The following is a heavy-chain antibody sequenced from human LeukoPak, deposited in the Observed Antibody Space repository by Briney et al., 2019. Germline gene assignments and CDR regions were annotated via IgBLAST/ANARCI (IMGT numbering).Heavy chain of an antibody. CDR3: ARLSITLGAFDI. V-gene: IGHV4-59*08. J-gene: IGHJ3*02. CDR1: GASISGYY. Sequence: SETLSLTCTVSGASISGYYWSWIRQPPGKGLEWIGFVYYSGSTNYSPSLKSRATISIDTSKNQFSLRLSSVTAADTAVYYCARLSITLGAFDIWGQGTMVTVSS. D-gene: IGHD3-10*01. CDR2: VYYSGST.